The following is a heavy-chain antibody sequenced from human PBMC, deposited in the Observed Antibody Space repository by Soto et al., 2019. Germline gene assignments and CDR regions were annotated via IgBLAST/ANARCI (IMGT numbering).Heavy chain of an antibody. CDR2: IKEDGSKT. CDR1: GFIFSTYW. J-gene: IGHJ5*02. Sequence: PGGSLRLSCAASGFIFSTYWMSWVRQAPGKGLEWVANIKEDGSKTFYMDSVKGRFTISRDNAKNSLYLQMSSLRAEDTAVYYYARGGYKGWFDPWGQGTLVTVSS. V-gene: IGHV3-7*01. CDR3: ARGGYKGWFDP. D-gene: IGHD3-10*01.